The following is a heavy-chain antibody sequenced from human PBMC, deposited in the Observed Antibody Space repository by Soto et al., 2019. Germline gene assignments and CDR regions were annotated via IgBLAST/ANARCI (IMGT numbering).Heavy chain of an antibody. V-gene: IGHV4-30-2*01. CDR1: GGSISSGGYS. D-gene: IGHD2-15*01. CDR3: ARDHFGGNTDY. Sequence: SETLSLTCAVSGGSISSGGYSWSWIRQPPGKGLEWIGYIYHSGSTYYNPSLKSRVTISVDRSKNQFSLKLSSVTAADTAVYYCARDHFGGNTDYWGQGTLVTVSS. CDR2: IYHSGST. J-gene: IGHJ4*02.